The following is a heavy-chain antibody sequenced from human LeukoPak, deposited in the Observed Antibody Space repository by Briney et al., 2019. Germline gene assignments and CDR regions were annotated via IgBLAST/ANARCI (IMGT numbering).Heavy chain of an antibody. CDR3: ARDRSSGWFSYYDGMDV. CDR2: IIPILGIA. V-gene: IGHV1-69*04. CDR1: GSTFSSYA. J-gene: IGHJ6*02. D-gene: IGHD6-19*01. Sequence: ASVKVSCKASGSTFSSYAISWVRQAPGQGLEWMGRIIPILGIANYAQKFQCRVTITADKSTSTAYIELCSLRSEDTAVYYCARDRSSGWFSYYDGMDVWGQGTTVTVSS.